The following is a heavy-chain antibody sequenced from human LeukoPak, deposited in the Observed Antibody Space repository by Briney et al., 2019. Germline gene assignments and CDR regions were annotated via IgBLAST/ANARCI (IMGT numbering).Heavy chain of an antibody. CDR3: ARVIRVQPTIYYYYYYMDV. CDR2: INHSGST. V-gene: IGHV4-34*01. D-gene: IGHD3-10*01. Sequence: SETLSLTCAVYGGSFSGYYWSWIRQPPGKGLEWIGEINHSGSTNYNPSLKSRVTISVDTSKNQFSLKLSSVTAADTAVYYCARVIRVQPTIYYYYYYMDVWGKGTTVTVSS. CDR1: GGSFSGYY. J-gene: IGHJ6*03.